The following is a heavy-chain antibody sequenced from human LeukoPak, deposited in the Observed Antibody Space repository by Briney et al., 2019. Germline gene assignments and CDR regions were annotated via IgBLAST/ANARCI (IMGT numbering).Heavy chain of an antibody. V-gene: IGHV3-15*04. D-gene: IGHD3-9*01. J-gene: IGHJ5*02. Sequence: GGSLRLSCAASGFTFSNAWMSWVRQAPGKGLEWVGRIESKTDGGATDYAAPVKGRFTISRDDSKNTLYLQMNSLKTEDTAVYYCTTNDALQYYILTGYYRSNNWFDPWGQGTLVTVSS. CDR1: GFTFSNAW. CDR3: TTNDALQYYILTGYYRSNNWFDP. CDR2: IESKTDGGAT.